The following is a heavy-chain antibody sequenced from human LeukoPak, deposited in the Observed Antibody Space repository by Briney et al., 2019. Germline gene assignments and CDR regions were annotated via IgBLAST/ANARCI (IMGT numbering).Heavy chain of an antibody. CDR2: ISGSGGSR. J-gene: IGHJ4*02. D-gene: IGHD5-18*01. CDR1: GFTFSTYG. Sequence: GGSLRLSCAASGFTFSTYGMSWVRQAPGKGLEWVSGISGSGGSRFYTDSVKGRFTISRDNSKNTLHLQMDSLRAEDTAVYFCAKSGSGYHNFDYWGQGTLVTVSS. CDR3: AKSGSGYHNFDY. V-gene: IGHV3-23*01.